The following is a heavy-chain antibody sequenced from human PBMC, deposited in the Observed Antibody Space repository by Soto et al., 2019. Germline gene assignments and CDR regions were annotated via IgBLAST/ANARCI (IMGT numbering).Heavy chain of an antibody. V-gene: IGHV4-59*12. J-gene: IGHJ4*02. CDR3: ARDKITGLFDY. CDR1: GGSISSYY. Sequence: SETLSLTCSVSGGSISSYYWSWIRQPPGKGLEWIGYIYYSGSTNYNPSLKSRVTISVDTSKNQFSLKLSSVTAADTAVYYCARDKITGLFDYWGQGTLVTVSS. D-gene: IGHD2-8*02. CDR2: IYYSGST.